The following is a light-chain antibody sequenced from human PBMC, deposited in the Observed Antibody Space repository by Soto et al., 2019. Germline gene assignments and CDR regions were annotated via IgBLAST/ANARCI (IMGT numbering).Light chain of an antibody. J-gene: IGKJ5*01. V-gene: IGKV3-15*01. CDR2: GAS. Sequence: EIVMTQAPATRSVSPGDRATLSCRAGQPLNNNVAWYQHKPGQAPRLLIYGASTRATGISARFSGSGSGTEFTLTISSPQPDHSEVRSCTQYEKWPPSSTSGQGTRLEI. CDR1: QPLNNN. CDR3: TQYEKWPPSST.